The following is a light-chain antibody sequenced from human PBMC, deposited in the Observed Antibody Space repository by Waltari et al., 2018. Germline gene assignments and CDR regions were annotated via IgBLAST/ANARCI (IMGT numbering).Light chain of an antibody. J-gene: IGLJ3*02. CDR2: SSV. CDR1: TGTVSHDFY. V-gene: IGLV7-43*01. Sequence: IVVTQEPSVTVSPGGTVTLTCSSSTGTVSHDFYPNWVQQKPGQAPRSLIHSSVAKHSWTPARFSGSLLGGKARLTLSGVGPEDEADYYCLLYYGGTWVFGGGTKLTV. CDR3: LLYYGGTWV.